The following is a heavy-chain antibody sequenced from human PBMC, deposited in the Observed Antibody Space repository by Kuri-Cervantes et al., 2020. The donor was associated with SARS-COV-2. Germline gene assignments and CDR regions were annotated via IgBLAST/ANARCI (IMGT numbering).Heavy chain of an antibody. Sequence: SETLSLTCAVSGYSISSGSYYWSWIRQPPGKGLEWIGYIYYSGSTNYNPSLKSRVTISVDTSKNQFSLKLSSVTAADTAVYYCARDRWDDYIDYWGQGTLVTVSS. CDR2: IYYSGST. D-gene: IGHD1-26*01. V-gene: IGHV4-61*01. J-gene: IGHJ4*02. CDR3: ARDRWDDYIDY. CDR1: GYSISSGSYY.